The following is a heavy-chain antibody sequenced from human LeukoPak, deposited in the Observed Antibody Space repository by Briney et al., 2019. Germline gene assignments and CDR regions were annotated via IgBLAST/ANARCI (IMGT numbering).Heavy chain of an antibody. V-gene: IGHV4-59*01. CDR1: GGSITRYY. J-gene: IGHJ4*02. Sequence: PSETLSLTCTVAGGSITRYYWSWIRQAPGKGLEWIGYFYYSGSSNYNPSLKSRLSISVDTSKNHFSLNLRSVTAADTAIYYCARDIGGGYPPAALDYWGQGALVTVSS. D-gene: IGHD5-12*01. CDR2: FYYSGSS. CDR3: ARDIGGGYPPAALDY.